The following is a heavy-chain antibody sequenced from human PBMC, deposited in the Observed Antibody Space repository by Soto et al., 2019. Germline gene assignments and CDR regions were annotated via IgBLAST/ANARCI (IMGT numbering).Heavy chain of an antibody. Sequence: PSETLSLTCTVSGGSISSSSYYWGWIRQPPGKGLEWIGSIYYSGSTYYNPSLKSRVTISVDTSKNQFSLKLSSVTAADTAVYYCARGHSSGWIDAFDIWGQGTMVTVSS. V-gene: IGHV4-39*01. J-gene: IGHJ3*02. CDR1: GGSISSSSYY. CDR3: ARGHSSGWIDAFDI. D-gene: IGHD6-19*01. CDR2: IYYSGST.